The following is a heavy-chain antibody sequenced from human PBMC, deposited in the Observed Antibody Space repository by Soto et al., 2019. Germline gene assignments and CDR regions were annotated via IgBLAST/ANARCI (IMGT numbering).Heavy chain of an antibody. D-gene: IGHD3-10*01. CDR3: ARHEDVRGVISNYYGMDV. J-gene: IGHJ6*02. V-gene: IGHV4-39*01. Sequence: SETLSLTCTVSGGSISSSSYYWGWIRQPPGKGLEWIGSIYYSGSTYYNPSLKSRVTISVDTSKNQFSLKLSSVTAADTAVYYCARHEDVRGVISNYYGMDVWGQGTTVTVSS. CDR1: GGSISSSSYY. CDR2: IYYSGST.